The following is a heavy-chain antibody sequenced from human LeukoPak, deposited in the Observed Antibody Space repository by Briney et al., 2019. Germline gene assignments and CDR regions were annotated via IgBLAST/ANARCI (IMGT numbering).Heavy chain of an antibody. CDR1: GGSISSSSYY. Sequence: PSETLSLTSTVSGGSISSSSYYWGWIRQPPGKGLEWIGSIYYSGSTYYNPSLKSRVTISVDTSKNQFSLKLSSVTAADTAVYYCLGSGSYYSFDYWGQGTLVTVSS. CDR2: IYYSGST. J-gene: IGHJ4*02. V-gene: IGHV4-39*01. CDR3: LGSGSYYSFDY. D-gene: IGHD3-10*01.